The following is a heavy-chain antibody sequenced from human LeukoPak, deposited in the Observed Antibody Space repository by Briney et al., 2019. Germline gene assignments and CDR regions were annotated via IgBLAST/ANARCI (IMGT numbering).Heavy chain of an antibody. CDR3: ARHVYDILNGYYSPYYYGMDV. CDR1: GYSFTSYW. V-gene: IGHV5-10-1*01. CDR2: IDPSDSYT. Sequence: GESLKTSCKGSGYSFTSYWISWGRQMPGKGLEWMGRIDPSDSYTNYSPSFQGHVTISADKSISTAYLQWSSLKASDTAMYYCARHVYDILNGYYSPYYYGMDVWGKGTTVTVSS. J-gene: IGHJ6*04. D-gene: IGHD3-9*01.